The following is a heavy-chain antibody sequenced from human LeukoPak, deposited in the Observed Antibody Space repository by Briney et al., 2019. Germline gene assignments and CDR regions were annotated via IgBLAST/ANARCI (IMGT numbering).Heavy chain of an antibody. CDR1: EFTFRSYN. Sequence: GGSLRLSCAASEFTFRSYNMYWVRQAPGKGLEWVAVISSEGSNKYYADSVKGRFTISRDNSKNTLYLQMNSLRTEDTAVYYCAKVAYVFWSGYSTPYYFDYWGQGTLVTVSS. J-gene: IGHJ4*02. V-gene: IGHV3-30-3*01. D-gene: IGHD3-3*01. CDR2: ISSEGSNK. CDR3: AKVAYVFWSGYSTPYYFDY.